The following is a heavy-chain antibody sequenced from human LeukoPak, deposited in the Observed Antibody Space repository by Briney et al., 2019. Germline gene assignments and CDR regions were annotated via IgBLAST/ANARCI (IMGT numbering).Heavy chain of an antibody. CDR1: GFTFGDYA. D-gene: IGHD2-2*01. V-gene: IGHV3-66*02. CDR3: ASAKSDCSSTSCPFDY. J-gene: IGHJ4*02. CDR2: IYSGGST. Sequence: TGGSLRLSCTASGFTFGDYAMSWFRQAPGKGLEWVSVIYSGGSTYYADSVKGRFTISRDNSKNTLYLQMNSLRAEDTAVYYCASAKSDCSSTSCPFDYWGQGTLVTVSS.